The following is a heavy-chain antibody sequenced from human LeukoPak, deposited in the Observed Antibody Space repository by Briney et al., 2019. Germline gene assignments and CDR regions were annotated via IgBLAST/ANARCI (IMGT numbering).Heavy chain of an antibody. CDR2: ISGSGGST. CDR3: AAISSGWFNATFDS. V-gene: IGHV3-23*01. Sequence: GGSLRLSRAASGFTFSSYAMSWVGQAPGRGLEGVSAISGSGGSTYYADSVKGPFTISRDNSKNTLYLQMNSLRAEDTAVYYCAAISSGWFNATFDSWGQGTLVTVSS. CDR1: GFTFSSYA. J-gene: IGHJ4*02. D-gene: IGHD6-19*01.